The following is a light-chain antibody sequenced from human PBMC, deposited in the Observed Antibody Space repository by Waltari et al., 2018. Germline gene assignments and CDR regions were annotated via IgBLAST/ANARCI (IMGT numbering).Light chain of an antibody. CDR2: EVL. V-gene: IGLV2-23*02. J-gene: IGLJ1*01. CDR3: CSYAGRGTYV. Sequence: QSALTQPASVSGTPGQSITISCSGTTSDVGSYDLVSWYQQHPGEAPKPLICEVLKRPPDTSSRFSGAKSGSTASLTISGLQPEDEADYYCCSYAGRGTYVFGSGTKVTVL. CDR1: TSDVGSYDL.